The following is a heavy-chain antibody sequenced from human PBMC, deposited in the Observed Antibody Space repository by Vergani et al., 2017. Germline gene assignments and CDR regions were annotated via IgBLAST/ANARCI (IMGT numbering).Heavy chain of an antibody. CDR1: GGSISSGGYY. J-gene: IGHJ6*03. Sequence: QVQLQESGPGLVKPSQTLSLTCTVSGGSISSGGYYWSWIRQHPGKGLEWIGYIYYSGSTYSNPSLKSRVTISVDTSKNQFSLKLSSVTAADTAVYYCARGGSGYDYYYYYMDVWGKGTTVTVSS. CDR2: IYYSGST. V-gene: IGHV4-31*03. D-gene: IGHD3-22*01. CDR3: ARGGSGYDYYYYYMDV.